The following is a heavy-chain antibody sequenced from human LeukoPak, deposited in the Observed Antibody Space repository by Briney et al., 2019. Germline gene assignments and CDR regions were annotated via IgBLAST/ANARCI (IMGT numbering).Heavy chain of an antibody. CDR1: GFTFSSYW. Sequence: PGGSLRLSCAASGFTFSSYWMHWVRQAPGKGLVWVSHINTDGITTSYADSVKGRFTISRDNAKNTLYLQMNSLRAEDTAVYYCARASAFWSGYYLDYWGQGTLVTVSS. CDR3: ARASAFWSGYYLDY. V-gene: IGHV3-74*01. CDR2: INTDGITT. J-gene: IGHJ4*02. D-gene: IGHD3-3*01.